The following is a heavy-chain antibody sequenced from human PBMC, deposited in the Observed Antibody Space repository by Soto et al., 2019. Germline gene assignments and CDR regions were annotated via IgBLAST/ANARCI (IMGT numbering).Heavy chain of an antibody. CDR3: TREPNGLDV. V-gene: IGHV3-48*01. CDR2: ISSGSETI. Sequence: EVQLVESGGGLVQPGGSPRLSCATSGFAFSGYSMNWVRQAPGKGLEWVSYISSGSETIYYAVSVKGRFTISRDNVKNSLYLQMNYLGAEDTAVYYCTREPNGLDVWGQGTMVTVSS. CDR1: GFAFSGYS. J-gene: IGHJ6*02.